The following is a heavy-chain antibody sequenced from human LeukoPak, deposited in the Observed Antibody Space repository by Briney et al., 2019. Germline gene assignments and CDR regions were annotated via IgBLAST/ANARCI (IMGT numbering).Heavy chain of an antibody. D-gene: IGHD3-10*01. CDR1: GGSISSYY. J-gene: IGHJ6*03. V-gene: IGHV4-4*07. CDR2: IYTSGST. CDR3: ARRGLFYGSGSYYYYYYYMDV. Sequence: SETLSLTCTVSGGSISSYYWSWIRQPAGKGLEWIGRIYTSGSTNYNPSLKSRVTMSVDTSKNQFSLKLSSVTAADTAVYYCARRGLFYGSGSYYYYYYYMDVWGKGTTVTISS.